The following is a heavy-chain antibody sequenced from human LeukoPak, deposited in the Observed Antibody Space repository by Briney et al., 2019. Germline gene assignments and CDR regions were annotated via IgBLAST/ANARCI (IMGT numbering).Heavy chain of an antibody. D-gene: IGHD2/OR15-2a*01. J-gene: IGHJ5*02. CDR2: ISTYNGDT. CDR1: GYTFSTYS. Sequence: ASVTVSCKTSGYTFSTYSITWVRQAPGQGLEWMGWISTYNGDTKYAQRLQGRLTLTTDTSTGTAYMDLRRLRSDDTAVIYCARIRSNSWPPFPDHWGQGTLLIVSS. V-gene: IGHV1-18*01. CDR3: ARIRSNSWPPFPDH.